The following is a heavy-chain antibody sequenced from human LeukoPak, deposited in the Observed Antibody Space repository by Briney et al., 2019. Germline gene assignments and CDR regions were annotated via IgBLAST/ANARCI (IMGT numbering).Heavy chain of an antibody. CDR1: GFTFDDYA. D-gene: IGHD6-13*01. CDR2: ISWNSDSI. CDR3: AKDRQQLFPYYFDY. J-gene: IGHJ4*02. V-gene: IGHV3-9*01. Sequence: SLRLSCAASGFTFDDYAMHWVRQAPGKGLEWVSGISWNSDSIGYADSVKGRFTISRDNAKNTLYLQMNSLRAEDTAVYYCAKDRQQLFPYYFDYWGQGTLVTVSS.